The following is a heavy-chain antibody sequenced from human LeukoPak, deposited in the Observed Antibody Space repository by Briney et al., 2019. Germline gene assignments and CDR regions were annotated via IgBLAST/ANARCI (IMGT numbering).Heavy chain of an antibody. Sequence: SQTLSLTCAISGDSVSSNNAAWNWIRQSPSRGLEWLGRTYYRSKWYNDYAVSVKRRITINPDTSKNQFSLQLNSVTPEDTAVYYCVRAHDRILGYSYGSRRHGMDVWGQGTTVTVSS. CDR1: GDSVSSNNAA. J-gene: IGHJ6*02. V-gene: IGHV6-1*01. D-gene: IGHD5-18*01. CDR3: VRAHDRILGYSYGSRRHGMDV. CDR2: TYYRSKWYN.